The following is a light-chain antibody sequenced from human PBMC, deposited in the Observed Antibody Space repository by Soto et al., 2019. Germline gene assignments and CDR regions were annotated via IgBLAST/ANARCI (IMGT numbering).Light chain of an antibody. CDR2: APS. CDR1: ENIARH. CDR3: QQSYSTLSIT. V-gene: IGKV1-39*01. Sequence: DIQMTQSPSSLSASVGDRVTITCRASENIARHLNWYQQKPGKAPKLLIYAPSSLQNGVPSRFRGGGSGTDFTLTISNLQPEDFATYYCQQSYSTLSITFGQGTRLEIK. J-gene: IGKJ5*01.